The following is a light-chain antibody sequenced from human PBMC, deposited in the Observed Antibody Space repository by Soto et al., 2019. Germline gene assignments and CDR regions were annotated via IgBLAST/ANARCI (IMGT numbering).Light chain of an antibody. V-gene: IGKV1-5*01. Sequence: DIQMTQSPSTLSASVGDRVIITCRASQRLGTWLAWYQQKPGTAPVLLIYDVSRLESGVPSRFSGRGSGTEFTLTISSLQHDDFATYYCQQYFSYPLTFGGGTKVEIK. J-gene: IGKJ4*01. CDR2: DVS. CDR3: QQYFSYPLT. CDR1: QRLGTW.